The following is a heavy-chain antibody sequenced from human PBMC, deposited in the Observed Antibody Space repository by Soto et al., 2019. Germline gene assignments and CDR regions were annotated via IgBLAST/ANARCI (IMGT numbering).Heavy chain of an antibody. CDR3: AKGIGYGAHYGMDV. Sequence: LRLSCAASGFTFSSYAMSWVRQAPGKGLEWVSAISGSGGSTYYADSVKGRFTISRDNSKNTLYLQMNSLRAKDTAVYYCAKGIGYGAHYGMDVWGQGTTVTVSS. CDR1: GFTFSSYA. V-gene: IGHV3-23*01. J-gene: IGHJ6*02. D-gene: IGHD4-17*01. CDR2: ISGSGGST.